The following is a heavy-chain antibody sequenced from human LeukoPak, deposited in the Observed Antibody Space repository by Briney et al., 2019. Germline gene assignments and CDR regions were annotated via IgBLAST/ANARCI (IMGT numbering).Heavy chain of an antibody. V-gene: IGHV3-74*01. Sequence: GGSLRLSCAASGFTFSNYWMHWVRQVPGKGLVWVSRINSAGSNTNYADSVEGRFSISRDNAMNTLYLQMNSLRAEDTVVYYCARGPAANSGNYYVGDYWGQGALVTVSS. CDR3: ARGPAANSGNYYVGDY. D-gene: IGHD1-26*01. CDR2: INSAGSNT. CDR1: GFTFSNYW. J-gene: IGHJ4*02.